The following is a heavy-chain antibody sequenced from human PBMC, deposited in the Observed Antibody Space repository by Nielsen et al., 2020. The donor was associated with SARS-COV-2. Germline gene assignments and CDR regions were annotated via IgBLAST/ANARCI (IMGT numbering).Heavy chain of an antibody. Sequence: GGSLRLSCAASGFTFSTYAMSWVRQAPGKGLEWVSAISVSGSTTYYTDSVEGRFTISRDNSKNTLYLQMNSLRAEDTAVYYCARSSGSAFDIWGQGTMVTVSS. D-gene: IGHD6-19*01. CDR1: GFTFSTYA. J-gene: IGHJ3*02. CDR2: ISVSGSTT. CDR3: ARSSGSAFDI. V-gene: IGHV3-23*01.